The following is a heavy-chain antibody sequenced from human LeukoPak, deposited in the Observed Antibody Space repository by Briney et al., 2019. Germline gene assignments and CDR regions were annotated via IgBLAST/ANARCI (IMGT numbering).Heavy chain of an antibody. D-gene: IGHD3-10*01. J-gene: IGHJ6*03. CDR2: INHSGNT. V-gene: IGHV4-34*01. CDR3: ARGSPYYGSGYYMDV. CDR1: GGSFSGYY. Sequence: SETLSLTCAVYGGSFSGYYWSWIRQPPGKGLEWIGEINHSGNTNYNPSLKSRVTISVDTSKNQFSLKLSSVTAADTAVYFCARGSPYYGSGYYMDVWGKGTTVTVSS.